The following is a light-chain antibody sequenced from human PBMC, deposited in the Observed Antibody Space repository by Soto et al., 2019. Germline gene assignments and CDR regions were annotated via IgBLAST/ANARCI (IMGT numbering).Light chain of an antibody. Sequence: QSALTQPASVSGSPGPSITISCTGTSSDVGSYNLVSWYQQHPGKAPKLMIYEGRKRPSGVSYRFSGSKSSNTASLTISGLQSEDEADYYCCSYAGSGTWVFGNGTKLTVL. CDR1: SSDVGSYNL. CDR3: CSYAGSGTWV. V-gene: IGLV2-23*01. CDR2: EGR. J-gene: IGLJ1*01.